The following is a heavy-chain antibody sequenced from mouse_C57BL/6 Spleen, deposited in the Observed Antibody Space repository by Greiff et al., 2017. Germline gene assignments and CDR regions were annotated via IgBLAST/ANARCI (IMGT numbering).Heavy chain of an antibody. Sequence: EVQLVESGGGLVKPGGSLKLSCAASGFTFSDYGMHWVRQAPEQGLEWVAYISSGSSTIYYADTVKGRFTISRDNAKNTLFLQMTSLRSEDTAMYYCARASYFNGAMDYWGQGTSVTVSS. CDR2: ISSGSSTI. CDR1: GFTFSDYG. CDR3: ARASYFNGAMDY. J-gene: IGHJ4*01. V-gene: IGHV5-17*01. D-gene: IGHD2-10*01.